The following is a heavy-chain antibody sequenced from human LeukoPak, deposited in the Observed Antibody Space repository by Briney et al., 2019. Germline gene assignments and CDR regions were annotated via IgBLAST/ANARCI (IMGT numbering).Heavy chain of an antibody. CDR2: IYYSGST. V-gene: IGHV4-59*11. J-gene: IGHJ6*03. CDR3: ARDSRDYSNYLTAYYYYYYMDV. D-gene: IGHD4-11*01. Sequence: SETLSLTCTVSGGSISSHYWSWIRQPPGEGLEWIGYIYYSGSTNYNPSLKSRVTISVDTSKNQFSLKLSSVTAADTAVYYCARDSRDYSNYLTAYYYYYYMDVWGKGTTVTVSS. CDR1: GGSISSHY.